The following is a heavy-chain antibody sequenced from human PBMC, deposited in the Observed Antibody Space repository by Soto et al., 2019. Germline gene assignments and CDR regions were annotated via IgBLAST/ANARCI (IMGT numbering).Heavy chain of an antibody. Sequence: GSLRLSCAASGFTFSSYAMSWVRQAPGKGLEWVSAISGSGGSTYYADSVKGRFTISRDNSKNTLYLQMNSLRAEDTAVYYCAKGTPDIVATIFAFDIWGQGTMVTVSS. J-gene: IGHJ3*02. CDR1: GFTFSSYA. D-gene: IGHD5-12*01. V-gene: IGHV3-23*01. CDR3: AKGTPDIVATIFAFDI. CDR2: ISGSGGST.